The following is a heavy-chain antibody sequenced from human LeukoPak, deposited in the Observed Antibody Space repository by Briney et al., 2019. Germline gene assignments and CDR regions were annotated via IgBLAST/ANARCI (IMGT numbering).Heavy chain of an antibody. V-gene: IGHV4-39*07. CDR2: INHSGST. CDR3: ARGRRRDSSGYRDFRH. D-gene: IGHD3-22*01. CDR1: GGSISSGSYY. J-gene: IGHJ1*01. Sequence: PSQTLSLTCTVSGGSISSGSYYWSWIRQPPGKGLEWIGEINHSGSTNYNPSLKSRVTISVDTSKNQFSLKLSSVTAADTAVYYCARGRRRDSSGYRDFRHWGQGTLVTVSS.